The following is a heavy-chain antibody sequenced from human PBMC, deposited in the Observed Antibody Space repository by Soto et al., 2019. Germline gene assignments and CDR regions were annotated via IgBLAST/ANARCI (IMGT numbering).Heavy chain of an antibody. CDR1: GFTFSSYS. CDR3: AREPPLTGYFRYYGMDV. D-gene: IGHD3-9*01. CDR2: ISSSSSYI. V-gene: IGHV3-21*01. J-gene: IGHJ6*02. Sequence: PGGSLRLSCAASGFTFSSYSMNWVRQAPGKGLEWVSSISSSSSYIYYADSVKGRFTISRDNAKNSLYLQMNSLRAEDTVVYYCAREPPLTGYFRYYGMDVWGQGTTVTVSS.